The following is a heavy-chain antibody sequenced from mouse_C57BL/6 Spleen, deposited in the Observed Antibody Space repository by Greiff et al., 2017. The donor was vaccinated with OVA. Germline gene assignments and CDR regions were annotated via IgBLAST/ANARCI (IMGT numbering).Heavy chain of an antibody. D-gene: IGHD1-1*01. J-gene: IGHJ4*01. V-gene: IGHV1-50*01. CDR3: ARRVYYGSSYVFYAMDY. CDR1: GYTFTSYW. CDR2: IDPSDSYT. Sequence: QVQLQQPGAELMKPGASVKLSCKASGYTFTSYWMQWVKQRPGQGLEWIGEIDPSDSYTNYNQKFKGKATLTVDTSSSTAYMQLSSLTSEDSAVYYCARRVYYGSSYVFYAMDYWGQGTSVTVSS.